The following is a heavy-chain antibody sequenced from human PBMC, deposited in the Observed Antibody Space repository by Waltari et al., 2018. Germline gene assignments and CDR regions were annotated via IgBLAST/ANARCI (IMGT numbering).Heavy chain of an antibody. V-gene: IGHV1-24*01. CDR3: ATAAMVVTPAGKEGDY. CDR1: GYTLTELS. J-gene: IGHJ4*02. Sequence: QVQLVQSGAEVKKPGASVKVSCKVSGYTLTELSMHWVRQAPGKGLEWMGGFDPEDGETIDAQKFQGRVTMTEDTATDTAYMELSSLRSEDTAVYYCATAAMVVTPAGKEGDYWGQGTLVTVSS. CDR2: FDPEDGET. D-gene: IGHD2-21*02.